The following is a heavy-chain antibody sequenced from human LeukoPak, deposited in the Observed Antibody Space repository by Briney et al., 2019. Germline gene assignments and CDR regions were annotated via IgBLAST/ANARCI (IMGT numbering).Heavy chain of an antibody. Sequence: SETLSLTCTVSGGSISSGGNYWSWIRQPPGKGLGWFGEINHSGSTNYNPSLKSRVTISVDTSKNQFSLKLSSVTAADTAVYYCARAPNCSSTSCYYDYWGQGTLVTVSS. CDR1: GGSISSGGNY. CDR2: INHSGST. D-gene: IGHD2-2*01. V-gene: IGHV4-39*07. J-gene: IGHJ4*02. CDR3: ARAPNCSSTSCYYDY.